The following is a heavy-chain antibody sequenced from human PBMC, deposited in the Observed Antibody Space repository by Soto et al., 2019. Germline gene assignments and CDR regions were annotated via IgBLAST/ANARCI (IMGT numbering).Heavy chain of an antibody. CDR3: TKVGGTTLAPIPVDY. J-gene: IGHJ4*02. CDR2: ISGSGDNT. CDR1: GFTFSSYA. Sequence: EVQLLESGGGLVQPGGSLRLSCAASGFTFSSYAMNWVRQAPGKGLEWVSTISGSGDNTYYADSVKGRFTISRDNSKNTLYLQMNSLRAEDTALYYCTKVGGTTLAPIPVDYWGQGTQVTVSS. D-gene: IGHD2-2*02. V-gene: IGHV3-23*01.